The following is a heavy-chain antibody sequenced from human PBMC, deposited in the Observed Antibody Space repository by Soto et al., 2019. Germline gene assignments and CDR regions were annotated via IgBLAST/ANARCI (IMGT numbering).Heavy chain of an antibody. Sequence: QVQLVQSGAEVKKPGSSVKVSCKASGGTFSSYAISWVRQAPGQGLEWMGGIIPIFGTANYAQKFQGRVTITADESTSTAYMELSSLRSEDTAVYYCASTPRGYSPYYCYYGMDVWGQGTTVTVSS. CDR3: ASTPRGYSPYYCYYGMDV. V-gene: IGHV1-69*01. CDR1: GGTFSSYA. J-gene: IGHJ6*02. D-gene: IGHD3-22*01. CDR2: IIPIFGTA.